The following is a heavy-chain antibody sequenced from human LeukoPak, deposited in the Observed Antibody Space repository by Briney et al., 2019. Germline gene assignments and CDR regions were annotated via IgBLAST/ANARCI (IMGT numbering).Heavy chain of an antibody. CDR3: ARGFGYFDY. V-gene: IGHV4-59*11. Sequence: SETLSLTCTVSGGSISSHYWSWVRQPPGKELEWIGYIYYSGSTNYNPSLKSRVTISVDTSKNQFSLKLSSVTAADTAVYYCARGFGYFDYWGQGTLVTVSS. CDR2: IYYSGST. J-gene: IGHJ4*02. CDR1: GGSISSHY. D-gene: IGHD3-10*01.